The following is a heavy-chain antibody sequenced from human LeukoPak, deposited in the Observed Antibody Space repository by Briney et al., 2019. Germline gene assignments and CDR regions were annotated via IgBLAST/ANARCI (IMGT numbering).Heavy chain of an antibody. Sequence: PSETLSLTCTVSGASIRSGDYYWSWIRLPPGKGLEWIGYIYDSGSTYYNPSLKSRITISVDTSENRFSLKLSSVTATDTAVYYCARDCSGGSCYGAFDIWGQGTMVTVSS. V-gene: IGHV4-30-4*01. J-gene: IGHJ3*02. CDR1: GASIRSGDYY. CDR3: ARDCSGGSCYGAFDI. D-gene: IGHD2-15*01. CDR2: IYDSGST.